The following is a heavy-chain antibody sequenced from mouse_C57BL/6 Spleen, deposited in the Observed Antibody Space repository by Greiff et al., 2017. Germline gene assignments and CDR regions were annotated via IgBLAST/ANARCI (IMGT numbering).Heavy chain of an antibody. CDR3: ARPDSSVAWFAY. V-gene: IGHV1-66*01. D-gene: IGHD3-2*02. Sequence: VQLQQSGPELVKPGASVKISCKASGYSFTSYYIHWVKQRPGQGLEWIGWIYPGSGNTKYNEKFKGKATLTADPSSSTAYMQLSSLTSEDSAVYYCARPDSSVAWFAYWGQGTLVTVSA. CDR1: GYSFTSYY. J-gene: IGHJ3*01. CDR2: IYPGSGNT.